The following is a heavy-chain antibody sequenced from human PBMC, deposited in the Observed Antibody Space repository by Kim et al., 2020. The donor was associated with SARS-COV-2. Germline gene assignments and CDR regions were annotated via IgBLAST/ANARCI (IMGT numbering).Heavy chain of an antibody. V-gene: IGHV3-30*07. Sequence: SVKGRITISRDNSKNTLYLQMNRLRAEDTAVYYCASNRYYNGSGSYYLDYWGQGTLVTVSS. CDR3: ASNRYYNGSGSYYLDY. D-gene: IGHD3-10*01. J-gene: IGHJ4*02.